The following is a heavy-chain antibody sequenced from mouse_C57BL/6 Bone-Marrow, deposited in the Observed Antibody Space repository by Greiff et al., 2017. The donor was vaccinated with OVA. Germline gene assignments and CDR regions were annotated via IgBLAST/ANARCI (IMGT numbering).Heavy chain of an antibody. V-gene: IGHV1-50*01. CDR1: GYTFTSYW. CDR3: AREEDYGNLDY. Sequence: QVQLQQPGAELVKPGASVKLSCKASGYTFTSYWMQWVKQRPGQGLEWIGEIDPSDSYTNYNQKFKGKATLTVDTSSSTAYMQLSSLTSEDSAVDYCAREEDYGNLDYWGQGTTLTVSS. J-gene: IGHJ2*01. CDR2: IDPSDSYT. D-gene: IGHD2-1*01.